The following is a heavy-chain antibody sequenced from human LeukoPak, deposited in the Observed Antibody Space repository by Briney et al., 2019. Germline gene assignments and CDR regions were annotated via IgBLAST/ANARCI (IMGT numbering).Heavy chain of an antibody. CDR2: NSNSGGT. CDR1: GYTFSGYY. V-gene: IGHV1-2*02. Sequence: ASVKVSCKASGYTFSGYYMHWVRRAPGQGLEWMGWNSNSGGTKYAQKFRGRVTMTRDTSISTAYMELTSLKSDDTAVYYCARDLAGDGLSYFDYWGQGTLVTVSS. J-gene: IGHJ4*02. CDR3: ARDLAGDGLSYFDY. D-gene: IGHD6-19*01.